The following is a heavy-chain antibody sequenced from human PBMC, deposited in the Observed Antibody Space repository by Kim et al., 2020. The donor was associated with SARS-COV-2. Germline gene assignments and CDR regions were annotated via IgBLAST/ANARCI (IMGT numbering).Heavy chain of an antibody. CDR2: IYYSGST. J-gene: IGHJ5*02. CDR3: ARALKGVLYGSGSLGTGTGWFDP. V-gene: IGHV4-31*03. CDR1: GGSISSGGYY. Sequence: SETLSLTCTVSGGSISSGGYYWSWIRQHPGKGLEWIGYIYYSGSTYYNPSLKSRVTISVDTSKNQFSLKLSSVTAADTAVYYCARALKGVLYGSGSLGTGTGWFDPWGQGTLVTVSS. D-gene: IGHD3-10*01.